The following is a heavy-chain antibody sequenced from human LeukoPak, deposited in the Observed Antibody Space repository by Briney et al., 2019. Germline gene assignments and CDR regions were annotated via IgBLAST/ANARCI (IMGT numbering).Heavy chain of an antibody. J-gene: IGHJ4*02. CDR3: ASQRWLQSSFDY. D-gene: IGHD5-24*01. Sequence: GGSLRLSCAASGISVSSNYMSWVRQAPGKGLVWVLRINSDGSSTSYVDSVKGRFTISRDNAKNTLYLQMNSLRAEDTAVYYCASQRWLQSSFDYWGQGTLVTVSS. V-gene: IGHV3-74*01. CDR1: GISVSSNY. CDR2: INSDGSST.